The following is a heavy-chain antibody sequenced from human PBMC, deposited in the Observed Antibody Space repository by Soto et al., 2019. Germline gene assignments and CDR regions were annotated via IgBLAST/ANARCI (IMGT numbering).Heavy chain of an antibody. D-gene: IGHD2-15*01. V-gene: IGHV4-31*03. CDR3: ASSGGPEGDWFDP. Sequence: QVQLQESGPGLVKPSQTLSLTCTVSGGPIRRRGYYWSWIRHRPGEGLEWIGFFYYSGITDYNPSLRSRVTRSADTSRNQVFLNMYSVTAADTAVYYCASSGGPEGDWFDPWGQGTLVTVSS. CDR2: FYYSGIT. CDR1: GGPIRRRGYY. J-gene: IGHJ5*02.